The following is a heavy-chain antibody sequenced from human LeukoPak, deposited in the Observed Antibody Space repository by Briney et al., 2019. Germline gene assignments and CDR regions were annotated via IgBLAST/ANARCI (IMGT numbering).Heavy chain of an antibody. CDR1: GFTFSSYA. D-gene: IGHD2-2*01. Sequence: GRSLRLSSAASGFTFSSYAMHWVRQAPGKGLEWVAVISYDGSNKYYADSVKGRFTISRDNSKNTLYLQMNSLRAEDTAVYYCARDRSYCRSTSCFPTHYFDYWGQGTLVTVSS. J-gene: IGHJ4*02. V-gene: IGHV3-30*04. CDR3: ARDRSYCRSTSCFPTHYFDY. CDR2: ISYDGSNK.